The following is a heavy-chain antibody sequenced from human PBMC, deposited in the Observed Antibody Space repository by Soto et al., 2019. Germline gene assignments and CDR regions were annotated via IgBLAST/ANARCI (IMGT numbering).Heavy chain of an antibody. J-gene: IGHJ4*02. D-gene: IGHD4-17*01. V-gene: IGHV3-30*04. CDR3: AGLTVTDTPGYYDC. CDR2: ISKDGRNV. Sequence: QERLVESGGKIVQPGRSLRLSCVTSGFTFSRYGMHWVRQAPGKGLEWVATISKDGRNVYYLESVKGRFTISRDNSENTVYLQMDSLRLEDTAVYYCAGLTVTDTPGYYDCWGQGTLVTVSS. CDR1: GFTFSRYG.